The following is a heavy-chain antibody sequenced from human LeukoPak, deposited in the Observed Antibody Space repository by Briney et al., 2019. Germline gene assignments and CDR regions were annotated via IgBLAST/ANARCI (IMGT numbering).Heavy chain of an antibody. CDR3: ARDRYFQY. Sequence: PGGSLRLSCVASGFTFSRFWMSWVRQAPGKGLEWVANIKHDGSEEHYVDSVEGRFSISRDNAKNSLYLQMNSLRAEDTAVYYCARDRYFQYWGQGSLVIVSS. CDR1: GFTFSRFW. J-gene: IGHJ1*01. V-gene: IGHV3-7*01. D-gene: IGHD1-14*01. CDR2: IKHDGSEE.